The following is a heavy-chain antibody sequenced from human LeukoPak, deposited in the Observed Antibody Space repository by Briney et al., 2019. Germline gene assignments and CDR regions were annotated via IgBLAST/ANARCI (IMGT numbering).Heavy chain of an antibody. CDR1: GFTFDDYA. D-gene: IGHD3-22*01. J-gene: IGHJ3*02. Sequence: GGSLRLSCAASGFTFDDYAMHWVRQAPGKGLEWVSGISWNSGTIGYADSVKGRFTISRDNSKNTLYLQMNSLRAEDTAVYYCARDYDSSGYWGAFDIWGQGTMVTVSS. CDR3: ARDYDSSGYWGAFDI. CDR2: ISWNSGTI. V-gene: IGHV3-9*01.